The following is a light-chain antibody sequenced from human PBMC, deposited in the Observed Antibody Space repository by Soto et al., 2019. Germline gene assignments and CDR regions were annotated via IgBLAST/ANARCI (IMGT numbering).Light chain of an antibody. V-gene: IGLV2-8*01. J-gene: IGLJ2*01. CDR1: SSDVGGYNY. CDR3: SSYAGSNNVV. Sequence: QSALTQPPSASGSPGQSVTISCTGTSSDVGGYNYVSWYQQHPGKAPKLMISEVSKRPSGVPDRFSGSKSGNTASLTVSGLQAEDEADYYCSSYAGSNNVVFGGGTKLTVL. CDR2: EVS.